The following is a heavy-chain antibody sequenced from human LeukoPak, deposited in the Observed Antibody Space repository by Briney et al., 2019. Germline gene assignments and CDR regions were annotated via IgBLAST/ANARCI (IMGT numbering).Heavy chain of an antibody. J-gene: IGHJ4*02. V-gene: IGHV4-34*01. CDR2: INHSGST. D-gene: IGHD5-18*01. CDR1: GGSFSGYY. Sequence: SETLSLTCAVYGGSFSGYYWSWIRQPPGKGLEWIGEINHSGSTNYNPSLKSRVTISVDTSKNRFSLKLSSVTAADTAVYYCARRRIQLWLASFDYWGQGTLVTVSS. CDR3: ARRRIQLWLASFDY.